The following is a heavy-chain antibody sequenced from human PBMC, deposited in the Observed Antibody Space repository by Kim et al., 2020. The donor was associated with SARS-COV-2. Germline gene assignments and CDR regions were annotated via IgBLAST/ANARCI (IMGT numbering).Heavy chain of an antibody. V-gene: IGHV3-66*01. D-gene: IGHD3-10*01. CDR2: IYSGGST. CDR1: GFTVSSNY. CDR3: ARDRRITMVRGVSNYYYYG. J-gene: IGHJ6*01. Sequence: LSLTCAASGFTVSSNYMSWIRQAPGKGLEWVSVIYSGGSTYYADSVKGRFTISRDNSKNTLYLQMNSLRAEDMAVYYCARDRRITMVRGVSNYYYYG.